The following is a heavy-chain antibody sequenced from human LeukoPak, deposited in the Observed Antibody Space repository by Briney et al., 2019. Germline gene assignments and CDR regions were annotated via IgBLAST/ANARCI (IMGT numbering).Heavy chain of an antibody. Sequence: ASETLSLTCTVSGGSISSGDYYWSWIRQPPGKGLEWIVYIYYSGSTYYNPSLKSRVTISVDTSKNQFSLKLSSVTAADTAVYYCARGDSSGWYDDYWGKGTLVTVSS. J-gene: IGHJ4*02. V-gene: IGHV4-30-4*08. CDR3: ARGDSSGWYDDY. CDR2: IYYSGST. CDR1: GGSISSGDYY. D-gene: IGHD6-19*01.